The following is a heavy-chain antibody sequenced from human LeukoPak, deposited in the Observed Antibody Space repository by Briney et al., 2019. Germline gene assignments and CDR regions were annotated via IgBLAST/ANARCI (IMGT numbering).Heavy chain of an antibody. V-gene: IGHV4-30-2*01. Sequence: PSQTLSITCAVSGGSIGSGGYSWSWIRQPPEKGLEWIGYIYHSGSTYYNPSLKSRVTISVDRSKNQFSLRLSSVTAADTAVYYCASSLGYSSSRRYWYFDLWGRGTLVTVSS. J-gene: IGHJ2*01. CDR1: GGSIGSGGYS. CDR3: ASSLGYSSSRRYWYFDL. D-gene: IGHD6-13*01. CDR2: IYHSGST.